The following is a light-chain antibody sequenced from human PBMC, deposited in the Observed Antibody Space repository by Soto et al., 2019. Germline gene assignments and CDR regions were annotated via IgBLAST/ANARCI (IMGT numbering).Light chain of an antibody. CDR3: SAWDDSLNGRV. V-gene: IGLV1-44*01. CDR2: RSD. Sequence: QSVLTQPPSVSGTPGQRVTISCSGSSSNIGVKTVNWYQQFPGSAPKLLIFRSDQRPSGVPDRFSGSKSGTSASLAISGLQSEDEDDYYCSAWDDSLNGRVFGTGTKVTVL. CDR1: SSNIGVKT. J-gene: IGLJ1*01.